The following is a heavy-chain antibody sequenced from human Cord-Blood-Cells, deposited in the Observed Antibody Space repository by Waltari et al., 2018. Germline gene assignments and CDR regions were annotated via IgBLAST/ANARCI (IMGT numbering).Heavy chain of an antibody. J-gene: IGHJ4*02. CDR1: GFTFSSYS. CDR2: ISSSSSYI. Sequence: EVQLVESGGGLVKPGGSLRLSCAASGFTFSSYSMNWVRQAPGKGLEWVSSISSSSSYIYYADSVKCRFTISRHNAKNSLYLQMNSLRAEDTAMYYCARGGGSGSYWGQGTLVTVSS. D-gene: IGHD3-10*01. CDR3: ARGGGSGSY. V-gene: IGHV3-21*01.